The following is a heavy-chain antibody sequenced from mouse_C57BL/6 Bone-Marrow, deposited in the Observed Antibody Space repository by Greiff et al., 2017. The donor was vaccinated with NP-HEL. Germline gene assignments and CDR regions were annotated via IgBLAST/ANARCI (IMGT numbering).Heavy chain of an antibody. V-gene: IGHV1-64*01. J-gene: IGHJ1*03. Sequence: QVQLQQPGAELVKPGASVKLSCKASGYTFTSYWMHWVKQRPGQGLEWIGMIHPNSGSTNYNEKFKSKATLTVDKSSSTAYMQLSSLTSEDSAGYDCARRAYGSSFYWYFDVWGTGTTVTVSS. CDR2: IHPNSGST. CDR1: GYTFTSYW. CDR3: ARRAYGSSFYWYFDV. D-gene: IGHD1-1*01.